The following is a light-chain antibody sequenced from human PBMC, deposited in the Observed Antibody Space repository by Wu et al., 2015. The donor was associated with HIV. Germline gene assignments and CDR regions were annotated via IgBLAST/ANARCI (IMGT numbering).Light chain of an antibody. Sequence: IQLTQSPSSLSASVGDRITITCRASQSIRTYLNWYQQKPGKAPDLLIFAASTLQRGVPSRFSGSGSGSDFTLTITTLQPEDFATYFCQQTFELPLTFGGGTKVDI. CDR3: QQTFELPLT. J-gene: IGKJ4*01. V-gene: IGKV1-39*01. CDR1: QSIRTY. CDR2: AAS.